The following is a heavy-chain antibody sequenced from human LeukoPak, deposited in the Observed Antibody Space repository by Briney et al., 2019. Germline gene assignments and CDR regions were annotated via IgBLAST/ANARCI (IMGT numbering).Heavy chain of an antibody. CDR3: TTYYYDSSRYYF. CDR2: IKSKTDGGTT. J-gene: IGHJ4*02. CDR1: GFTFTKAW. V-gene: IGHV3-15*01. D-gene: IGHD3-22*01. Sequence: PGGSRRLSCAASGFTFTKAWMSWVRQAPGKGLEWVGRIKSKTDGGTTDYAAPVKGRFTISRDDSKNMLYLQMNSLKTEDTAVYYCTTYYYDSSRYYFWGQGTLVTVSS.